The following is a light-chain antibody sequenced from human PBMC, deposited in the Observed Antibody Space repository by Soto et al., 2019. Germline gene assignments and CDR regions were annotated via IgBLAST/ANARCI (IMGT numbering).Light chain of an antibody. CDR2: WSS. J-gene: IGKJ4*01. Sequence: DIVMTQSPDSLAVSLGERATIYCRSSQILLYSSNNKNYLAWYQQKPGQPPTLLIYWSSTRESGVPDRFSGSGSGTDFTLTISSLQAEDVAVYYCQQYYSTPLTFGGGTKVDI. V-gene: IGKV4-1*01. CDR1: QILLYSSNNKNY. CDR3: QQYYSTPLT.